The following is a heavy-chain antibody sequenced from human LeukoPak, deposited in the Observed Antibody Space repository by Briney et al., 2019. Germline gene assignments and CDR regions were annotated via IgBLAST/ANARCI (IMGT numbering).Heavy chain of an antibody. Sequence: GGSLRLSCAASGFTFSSYGMHWVRQAPGKGLEWVAVISYDGSNKYYADSVKGRFTTSRDNSKNTLYLQMNSLRAEDTAVYYCAKALALYYDSSGLDYWGQGTLVTVSS. V-gene: IGHV3-30*18. J-gene: IGHJ4*02. D-gene: IGHD3-22*01. CDR3: AKALALYYDSSGLDY. CDR1: GFTFSSYG. CDR2: ISYDGSNK.